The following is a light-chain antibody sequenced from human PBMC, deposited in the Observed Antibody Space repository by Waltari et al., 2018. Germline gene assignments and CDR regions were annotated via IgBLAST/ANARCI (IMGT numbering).Light chain of an antibody. Sequence: QSVLTQPPSVSGAPGQRVTISCTGSGSNIGAGYDVHWYQQVPRAAPKLLIYGSSSRPLGVTDRFFGSTSGTSASLAITGLQAEDEAVYYCQSYDTTLSVVFGGGTKLTVL. V-gene: IGLV1-40*01. CDR2: GSS. J-gene: IGLJ3*02. CDR1: GSNIGAGYD. CDR3: QSYDTTLSVV.